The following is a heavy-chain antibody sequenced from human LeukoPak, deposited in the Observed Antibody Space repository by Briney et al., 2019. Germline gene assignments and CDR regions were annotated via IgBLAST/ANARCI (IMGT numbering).Heavy chain of an antibody. CDR2: VGGSVTFI. V-gene: IGHV3-48*01. J-gene: IGHJ4*02. D-gene: IGHD3-10*01. Sequence: GGSLRLSCAASGFTFSSYAMTWVRQAPGKGLEWISYVGGSVTFIYYADSVKGRFTISRDNAKNSLSLQMNSLRSEDTAVYYCARGRFGSGSLHYFDYWGQGALVTVSS. CDR3: ARGRFGSGSLHYFDY. CDR1: GFTFSSYA.